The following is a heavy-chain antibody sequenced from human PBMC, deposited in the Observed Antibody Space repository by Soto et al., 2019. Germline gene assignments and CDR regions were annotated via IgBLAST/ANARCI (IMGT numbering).Heavy chain of an antibody. CDR3: ARDLSGSHWGDY. Sequence: QVQLVESGGGVVQPGRSLRLSCAASGFTFSSYAMHWVRQAPGKGLEWVAVISYDGSTKYYADSVKGRFTISRDNSKNTLYLQMNSLRAEDTAVYYCARDLSGSHWGDYWGQGTLVTGSS. V-gene: IGHV3-30-3*01. D-gene: IGHD1-26*01. J-gene: IGHJ4*02. CDR1: GFTFSSYA. CDR2: ISYDGSTK.